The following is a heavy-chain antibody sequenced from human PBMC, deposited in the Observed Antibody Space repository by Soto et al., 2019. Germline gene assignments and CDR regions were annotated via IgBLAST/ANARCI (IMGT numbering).Heavy chain of an antibody. CDR2: IYYSGIT. CDR1: GXSISNSSYY. CDR3: ARHGSN. J-gene: IGHJ4*02. V-gene: IGHV4-39*01. Sequence: LSLTFTVSGXSISNSSYYWGWIRRPPGKGLEWIGTIYYSGITYYNPSLKSRVTISVDTSKNQFSLKLTSVTAADTAVYYCARHGSNWGQGTLVTVSS.